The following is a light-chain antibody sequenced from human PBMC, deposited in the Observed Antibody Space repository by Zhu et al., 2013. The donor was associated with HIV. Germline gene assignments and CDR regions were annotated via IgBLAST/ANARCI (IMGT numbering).Light chain of an antibody. V-gene: IGLV3-19*01. CDR3: NSRDSSGNHLL. J-gene: IGLJ2*01. Sequence: SSELTQDPAVSVALGQTVTITCQGDSLRTYYASWYQQKPGQAPILVMYSANKRSSGIPDRFSGSKSGNTASLTITGAQAEDEADYYCNSRDSSGNHLLFGGGTKLTVL. CDR1: SLRTYY. CDR2: SAN.